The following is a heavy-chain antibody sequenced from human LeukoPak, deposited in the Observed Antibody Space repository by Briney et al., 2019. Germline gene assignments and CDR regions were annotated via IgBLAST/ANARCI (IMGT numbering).Heavy chain of an antibody. CDR2: IYYSGST. J-gene: IGHJ4*02. CDR3: AREMYDYVWGSTTPSYYFDY. Sequence: PSETLSLTCSVSGGSISSGVYYWSWIRQHPGKGLEWIGYIYYSGSTYYNPSLKSRVTISLDTSKNQFSLNLSSVTAADTAVYYCAREMYDYVWGSTTPSYYFDYWGQGTLVTVSS. D-gene: IGHD3-16*01. CDR1: GGSISSGVYY. V-gene: IGHV4-31*03.